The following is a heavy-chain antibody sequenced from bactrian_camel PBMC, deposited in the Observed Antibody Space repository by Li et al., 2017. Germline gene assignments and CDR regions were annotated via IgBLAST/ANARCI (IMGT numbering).Heavy chain of an antibody. CDR3: AAVPRGMGTWGDNDSTF. Sequence: HVQLVESGGGSVVAGGSLRLSCTFTRDSYDYYSMGWFRQGPGKEREGVAGIDSDGYPSYSALVKGRFTISKDSAANIVYLEMNNLKIEDTAMYYCAAVPRGMGTWGDNDSTFWGQGTQVTVS. D-gene: IGHD5*01. CDR2: IDSDGYP. J-gene: IGHJ4*01. CDR1: RDSYDYYS. V-gene: IGHV3S53*01.